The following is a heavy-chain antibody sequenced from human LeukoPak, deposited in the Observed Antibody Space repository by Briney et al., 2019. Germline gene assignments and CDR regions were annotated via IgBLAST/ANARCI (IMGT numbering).Heavy chain of an antibody. CDR2: INHSGST. J-gene: IGHJ6*02. CDR1: GGSFSGYY. D-gene: IGHD3-10*01. V-gene: IGHV4-34*01. Sequence: SETLSLTCAVYGGSFSGYYWSWIRQPPGKGLERIGEINHSGSTNYNPSLKSRVTISVDTSKNQFSLKLSSVTAADTAVYYCARGALWFGEFVNYYYGMDVWGQGTTVTVSS. CDR3: ARGALWFGEFVNYYYGMDV.